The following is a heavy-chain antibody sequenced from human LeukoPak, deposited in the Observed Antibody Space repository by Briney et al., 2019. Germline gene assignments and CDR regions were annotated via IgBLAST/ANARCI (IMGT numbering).Heavy chain of an antibody. D-gene: IGHD2-15*01. Sequence: SETLSPTCTVSGGSVSSGSYYWSWIRQPPGKGLEWIGYIYYSGSTNYNPSLKSRVTISVDTSKNQFSLKLSSVTAADTAVYYCARRYCSSGSCYSGGRYFDYWGQGTLVTVSS. CDR1: GGSVSSGSYY. J-gene: IGHJ4*02. CDR2: IYYSGST. CDR3: ARRYCSSGSCYSGGRYFDY. V-gene: IGHV4-61*01.